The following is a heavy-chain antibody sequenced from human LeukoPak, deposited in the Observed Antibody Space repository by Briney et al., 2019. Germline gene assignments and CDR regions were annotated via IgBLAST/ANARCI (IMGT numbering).Heavy chain of an antibody. CDR1: GGSISSSSYY. CDR2: IYYSGST. Sequence: SETLSLTCTVSGGSISSSSYYWGWIRQPPGKGLEWIASIYYSGSTYYNPSLKSRVTISVDRSKNRFSLKLNSVTAADTAVYFCARQARGVHFDYWGQGTLVTVSS. J-gene: IGHJ4*02. V-gene: IGHV4-39*01. CDR3: ARQARGVHFDY. D-gene: IGHD3-10*01.